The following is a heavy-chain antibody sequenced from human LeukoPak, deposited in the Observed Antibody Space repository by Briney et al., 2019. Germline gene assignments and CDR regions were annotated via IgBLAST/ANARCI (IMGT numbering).Heavy chain of an antibody. CDR1: GFPFSSFS. CDR2: ISKDGSDK. V-gene: IGHV3-30*04. CDR3: AKDRGVYTFGAYYFDS. J-gene: IGHJ4*02. Sequence: PGGSLRLSCAASGFPFSSFSIHWVRQSPGKGLEWVACISKDGSDKYYADSVRGRSTISRDNSEKTLFLQINSLKPEDAAVYYCAKDRGVYTFGAYYFDSWGKGTLVTVAS. D-gene: IGHD3-3*01.